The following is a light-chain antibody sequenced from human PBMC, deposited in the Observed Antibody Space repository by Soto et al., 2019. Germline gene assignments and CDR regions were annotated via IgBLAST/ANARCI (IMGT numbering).Light chain of an antibody. J-gene: IGKJ3*01. CDR3: QQYGSSPGLFT. CDR2: GAS. Sequence: EIVLTQSPGTLSLSPGERATLPCRASQSISSSYLAWYQQKPGQAPRLLIYGASTRAPGIPDRFSGSGSGTDFTLTISILEPDDFAVYYCQQYGSSPGLFTFGPGTKVDIK. CDR1: QSISSSY. V-gene: IGKV3-20*01.